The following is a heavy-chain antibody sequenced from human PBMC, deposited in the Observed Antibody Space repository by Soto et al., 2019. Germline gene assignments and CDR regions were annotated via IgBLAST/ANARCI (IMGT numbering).Heavy chain of an antibody. CDR1: GFTFSSYA. J-gene: IGHJ4*02. D-gene: IGHD3-22*01. V-gene: IGHV3-23*01. CDR3: AQDATVDYYDSSGYPDY. Sequence: GGSLRLSCAASGFTFSSYAMSWVRQAPGKGLEWVSAISGSGGSTYYADSVKGRFTISRDNSKNTLYLQMNSLRAEDTAVYYCAQDATVDYYDSSGYPDYWGQGTMVTLSS. CDR2: ISGSGGST.